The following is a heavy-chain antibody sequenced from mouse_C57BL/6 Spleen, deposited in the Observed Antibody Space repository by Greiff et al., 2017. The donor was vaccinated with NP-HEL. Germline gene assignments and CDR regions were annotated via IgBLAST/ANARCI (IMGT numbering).Heavy chain of an antibody. J-gene: IGHJ4*01. D-gene: IGHD2-5*01. CDR1: GYTFTSYW. Sequence: QVQLQQPGAELVKPGASVKLSCKASGYTFTSYWMHWVKQRPGRGLEWIGRIDPDSGGTKYNEKFKSKATLTVDKSSSTAYMKLSRLKSEDSAVYFSAMYRNYLEYAMDYWGQGTSVTVSS. CDR3: AMYRNYLEYAMDY. V-gene: IGHV1-62-3*01. CDR2: IDPDSGGT.